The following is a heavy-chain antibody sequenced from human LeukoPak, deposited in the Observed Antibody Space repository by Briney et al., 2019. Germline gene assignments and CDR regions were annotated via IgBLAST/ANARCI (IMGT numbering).Heavy chain of an antibody. CDR1: NDSISPLY. V-gene: IGHV4-59*11. J-gene: IGHJ5*02. CDR3: ARGRTRLSWLDP. D-gene: IGHD6-6*01. CDR2: IFYSGTT. Sequence: SETLSLTCTVSNDSISPLYWGWIRQPPGKGLEFIGYIFYSGTTNFNPSLKSRVTMSIDSSKNQISLNVTAATAADTAIYYCARGRTRLSWLDPWGQGTLVTVSS.